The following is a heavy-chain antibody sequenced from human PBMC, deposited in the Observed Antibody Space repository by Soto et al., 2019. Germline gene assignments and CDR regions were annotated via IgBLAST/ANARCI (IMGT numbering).Heavy chain of an antibody. J-gene: IGHJ6*02. CDR2: IIPIFGTV. CDR3: ARGAVAGTPTSYYYYGMDV. CDR1: GGTFRTYA. V-gene: IGHV1-69*12. D-gene: IGHD6-19*01. Sequence: QVQLLQSGAEVKKPGSSVMVSCEASGGTFRTYAISWGRQAPVQGLEWVGGIIPIFGTVNYAQQCQGIVTITADASTPTVYMELRSLRTEDTAVYYCARGAVAGTPTSYYYYGMDVWGQGTTVTVSS.